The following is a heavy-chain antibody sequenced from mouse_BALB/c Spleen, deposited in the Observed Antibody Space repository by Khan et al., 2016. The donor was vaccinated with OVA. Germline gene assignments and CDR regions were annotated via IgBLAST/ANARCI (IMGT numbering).Heavy chain of an antibody. CDR1: GFTFSTYG. CDR3: TRLAYYYNGGGFAY. D-gene: IGHD1-1*01. CDR2: ISTGGSYT. V-gene: IGHV5-6*01. Sequence: EVELVESGGDLVKPGGSLKLSCAASGFTFSTYGMSWVRQIPDKRLEWVSAISTGGSYTYYPDSVKGRVTISRDNAKNTLYLQMSSLKSEDTAMYYCTRLAYYYNGGGFAYWGQGTLVIVSA. J-gene: IGHJ3*01.